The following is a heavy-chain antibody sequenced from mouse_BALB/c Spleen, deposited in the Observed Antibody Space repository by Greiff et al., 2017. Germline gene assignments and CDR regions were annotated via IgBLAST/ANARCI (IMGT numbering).Heavy chain of an antibody. CDR2: IYPGNSDT. Sequence: EVQLQESGTVLARPGASVKMSCKASGYSFTSYWMHWVKQRPGQGLEWIGAIYPGNSDTRYNQKFKGKAKLTAVTSASTAYMELSSLTNEDSAVYYCTRSRYGGGAMDYWGQGTSVTVSS. J-gene: IGHJ4*01. V-gene: IGHV1-5*01. CDR3: TRSRYGGGAMDY. D-gene: IGHD1-1*01. CDR1: GYSFTSYW.